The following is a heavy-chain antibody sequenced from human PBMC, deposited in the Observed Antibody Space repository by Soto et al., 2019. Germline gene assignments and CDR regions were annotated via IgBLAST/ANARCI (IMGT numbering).Heavy chain of an antibody. J-gene: IGHJ5*02. D-gene: IGHD5-12*01. CDR1: GFIFSSYA. CDR3: AREGGAGGYA. CDR2: ITGSSGRT. V-gene: IGHV3-23*01. Sequence: PGGSLRLSCAASGFIFSSYAMSWVRQAPGKGLEWVSAITGSSGRTYYADSVKGRFTISRDNSKNTLYLQMNSLRAEDTAVYYCAREGGAGGYAWGQGTLVTVSS.